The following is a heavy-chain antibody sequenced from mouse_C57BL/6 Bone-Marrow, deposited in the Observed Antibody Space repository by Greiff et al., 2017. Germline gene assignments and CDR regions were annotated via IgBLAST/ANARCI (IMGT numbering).Heavy chain of an antibody. CDR3: AIYGNYDYFDY. CDR2: INPNNGGT. V-gene: IGHV1-22*01. J-gene: IGHJ2*01. Sequence: VQLQQSGPELVKPGASVKMSCKASGYTFTDYNMHWVKQSHGKSLEWIGYINPNNGGTSYNQKFKGKATLTVNTSSSTAYMELRSLTSEDSAVYYCAIYGNYDYFDYWGQGTTLTVSS. D-gene: IGHD2-1*01. CDR1: GYTFTDYN.